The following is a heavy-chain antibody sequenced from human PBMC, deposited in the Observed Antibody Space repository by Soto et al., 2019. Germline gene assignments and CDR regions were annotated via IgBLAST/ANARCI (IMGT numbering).Heavy chain of an antibody. Sequence: ASVKVSCKASGYTFTSYGISWVRQAPGQGLEWMGWISADTGDTYYPLKFQGRVTMTRDTSTSTVYMELSSLRSDDTAVYYCARDAFAEGIAAAGTRRTYNWFDPWGQGTLVTVSS. CDR1: GYTFTSYG. CDR3: ARDAFAEGIAAAGTRRTYNWFDP. D-gene: IGHD6-13*01. CDR2: ISADTGDT. J-gene: IGHJ5*02. V-gene: IGHV1-18*01.